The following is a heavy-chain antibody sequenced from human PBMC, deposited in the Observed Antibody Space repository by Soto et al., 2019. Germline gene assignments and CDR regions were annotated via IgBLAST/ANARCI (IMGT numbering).Heavy chain of an antibody. CDR1: GGSFSGYY. Sequence: SETLSLTCAVYGGSFSGYYWSWIRQPPGKWLEWIGYVYYSGSTSYNPSLKSRVTISRDTSKNQFSLDLNSVTPADTAVYYCARVKRSTSRFDPWGQGTRVTSPQ. CDR3: ARVKRSTSRFDP. J-gene: IGHJ5*02. CDR2: VYYSGST. D-gene: IGHD1-26*01. V-gene: IGHV4-34*11.